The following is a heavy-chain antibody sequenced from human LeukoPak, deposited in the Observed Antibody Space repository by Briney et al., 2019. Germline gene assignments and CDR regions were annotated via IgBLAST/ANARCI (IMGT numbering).Heavy chain of an antibody. J-gene: IGHJ4*02. CDR3: AKSPLASCSGVKCYPLDY. V-gene: IGHV3-23*01. Sequence: GGSLRLSCAASGFTFSSYWMSWVRQAPGKGLEWVSAITGSTGNTYYADSVKGRFTISRDNSKSTLYLQMSNLRAEDTAIYSCAKSPLASCSGVKCYPLDYWGQGTLVTVSS. D-gene: IGHD2-15*01. CDR2: ITGSTGNT. CDR1: GFTFSSYW.